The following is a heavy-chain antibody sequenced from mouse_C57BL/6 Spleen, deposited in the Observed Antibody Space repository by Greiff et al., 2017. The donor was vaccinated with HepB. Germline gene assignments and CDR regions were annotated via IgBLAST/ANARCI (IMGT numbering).Heavy chain of an antibody. J-gene: IGHJ1*03. V-gene: IGHV1-80*01. Sequence: QVQLKESGAELVKPGASVKISCKASGYAFSSYWMNWVKQRPGKGLEWIGQIYPGDGDTNYNGKFKGKATLTADKSSSTAYMQLSSLTSEDSAVYFCARSGVRYRYFDVWGTGTTVTVSS. CDR1: GYAFSSYW. D-gene: IGHD2-14*01. CDR2: IYPGDGDT. CDR3: ARSGVRYRYFDV.